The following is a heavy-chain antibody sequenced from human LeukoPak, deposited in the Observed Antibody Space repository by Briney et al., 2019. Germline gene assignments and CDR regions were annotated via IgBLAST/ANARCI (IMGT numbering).Heavy chain of an antibody. CDR3: ARGRDGDY. V-gene: IGHV1-2*02. Sequence: ASLKVSCKTSGYTFTDYYLHWVRQAPGQGLQWMGWINPKSGATNYAQNFQGGVTMTGDTSLSTAYVELSRVTPDDTAVYYCARGRDGDYWGQGTLVTVS. CDR2: INPKSGAT. CDR1: GYTFTDYY. J-gene: IGHJ4*02. D-gene: IGHD5-24*01.